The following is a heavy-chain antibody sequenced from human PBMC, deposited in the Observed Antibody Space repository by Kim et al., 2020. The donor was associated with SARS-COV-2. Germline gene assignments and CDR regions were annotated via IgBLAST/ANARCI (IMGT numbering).Heavy chain of an antibody. CDR1: GGSISGYY. V-gene: IGHV4-59*13. D-gene: IGHD3-10*01. J-gene: IGHJ5*02. Sequence: SETLSLTCTVSGGSISGYYWSWIRQPPKKGLEWIGYIYYSGDTKYNPSLKSRVTMSLDTSKNQFSLKLNSVTAADTAVYYCARDNYYGSGSNWFDPCGQG. CDR2: IYYSGDT. CDR3: ARDNYYGSGSNWFDP.